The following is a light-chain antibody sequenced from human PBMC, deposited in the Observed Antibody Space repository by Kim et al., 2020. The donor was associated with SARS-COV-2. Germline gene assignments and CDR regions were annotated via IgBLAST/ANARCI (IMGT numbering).Light chain of an antibody. Sequence: PGQSITISCSETSSDVGGYNSVSWYQHHPGRAPKLIIYDATNRPSGVSSRFSGSKSGNTASLTISGLQADDEAAYYCSSYSSRSTVFGGGTQLTVL. CDR3: SSYSSRSTV. CDR1: SSDVGGYNS. V-gene: IGLV2-14*03. J-gene: IGLJ3*02. CDR2: DAT.